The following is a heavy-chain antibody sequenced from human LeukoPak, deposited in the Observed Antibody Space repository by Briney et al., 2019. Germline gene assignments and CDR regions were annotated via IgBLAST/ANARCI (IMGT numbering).Heavy chain of an antibody. CDR1: GGSISSYY. D-gene: IGHD2-15*01. V-gene: IGHV4-4*07. CDR3: ARVPALGMVVAATYRRGWFDP. Sequence: SETLSLTCTVSGGSISSYYWSWIRQPAGKGLEWIGRIYTSGSTNYNPSLKSRVTISVDTSKNQFSLKLSSVTAADTAVYYCARVPALGMVVAATYRRGWFDPWGQGALVTVSS. CDR2: IYTSGST. J-gene: IGHJ5*02.